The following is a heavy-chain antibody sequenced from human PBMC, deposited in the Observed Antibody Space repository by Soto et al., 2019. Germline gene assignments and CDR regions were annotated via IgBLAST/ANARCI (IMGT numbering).Heavy chain of an antibody. CDR1: GGSISDSLW. CDR3: ARPVHDDTVHYFGGLDI. V-gene: IGHV4-4*02. CDR2: IYQSGST. D-gene: IGHD3-10*01. Sequence: SETLSLTCAVSGGSISDSLWWNWVRQPPGKGLEWIGEIYQSGSTHYSPSLKSRVTISIDKSNNLLSLRLTSVTAADTAVYYCARPVHDDTVHYFGGLDIWGPGTTVTVSS. J-gene: IGHJ6*02.